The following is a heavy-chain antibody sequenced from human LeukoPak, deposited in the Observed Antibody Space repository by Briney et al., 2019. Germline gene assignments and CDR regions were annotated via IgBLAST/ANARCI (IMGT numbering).Heavy chain of an antibody. V-gene: IGHV3-33*01. CDR2: IWHDGSNK. J-gene: IGHJ4*02. CDR1: GFTLSSYG. D-gene: IGHD3-10*01. Sequence: GGSLRLSCTASGFTLSSYGMHWVRQAPGKGLEWVTVIWHDGSNKYYADSVKGRFTISRDNSKNTLYLQMNSLRAEDTAVYYCARQGRGVIINHKYYFDYWGQGTLVTVSS. CDR3: ARQGRGVIINHKYYFDY.